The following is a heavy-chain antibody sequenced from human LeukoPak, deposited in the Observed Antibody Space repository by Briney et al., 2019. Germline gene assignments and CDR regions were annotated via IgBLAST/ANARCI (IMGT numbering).Heavy chain of an antibody. Sequence: SETLSLTCAVYGGSFSGYYWSWIRQPPGEGLEWIGKINESGSTNYNPSLSSPVTISVDTSKNQYSLKLSSVTAAYTAVYYCARDGIAVANYFDYWGQGTLVTVSS. CDR3: ARDGIAVANYFDY. CDR2: INESGST. J-gene: IGHJ4*02. CDR1: GGSFSGYY. D-gene: IGHD6-19*01. V-gene: IGHV4-34*01.